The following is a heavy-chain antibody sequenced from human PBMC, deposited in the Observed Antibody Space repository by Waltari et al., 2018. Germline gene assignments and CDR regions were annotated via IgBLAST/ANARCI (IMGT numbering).Heavy chain of an antibody. CDR3: ARGTSVLVVYATDAFDI. D-gene: IGHD2-8*02. Sequence: QVQLQESGPGLVKPSETLSLTCAVSGYSISSGYYWGWFRQPPGKGLEWIGSIYHSGSTYYNPSLKSRVTISVDTSKNQFSLKLSSVTAADTAVYYCARGTSVLVVYATDAFDIWGQGTMVTVSS. CDR2: IYHSGST. V-gene: IGHV4-38-2*01. J-gene: IGHJ3*02. CDR1: GYSISSGYY.